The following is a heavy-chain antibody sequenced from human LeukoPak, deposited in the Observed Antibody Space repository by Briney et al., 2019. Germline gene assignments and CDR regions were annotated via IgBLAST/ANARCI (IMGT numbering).Heavy chain of an antibody. V-gene: IGHV3-30*04. J-gene: IGHJ4*02. CDR2: ISYDGSNK. D-gene: IGHD6-19*01. Sequence: RGSLRLSCAASGFTFSSYAMHWVRQAPGKGLEWVAVISYDGSNKYYADSVKGRFTISRDNSKNTLYLQMNSLRAEDTAVYYCARGDSSGWYFDYWGQGTLVTVSS. CDR3: ARGDSSGWYFDY. CDR1: GFTFSSYA.